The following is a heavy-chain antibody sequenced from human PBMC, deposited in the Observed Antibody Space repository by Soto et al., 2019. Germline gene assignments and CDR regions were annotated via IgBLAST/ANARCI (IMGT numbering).Heavy chain of an antibody. CDR2: VYYSGST. D-gene: IGHD2-21*02. Sequence: QLQLQESGPGLVKPSETLSLTCTVSGGSISDGSYYWGWIRQPPEKGLEWIGSVYYSGSTNYNPSLKSRVTISVDTSKNQFSLKLDSVTAADTAVYFCARPGLGDVGYSFDYWGQGTLVTVSS. CDR3: ARPGLGDVGYSFDY. J-gene: IGHJ4*02. V-gene: IGHV4-39*01. CDR1: GGSISDGSYY.